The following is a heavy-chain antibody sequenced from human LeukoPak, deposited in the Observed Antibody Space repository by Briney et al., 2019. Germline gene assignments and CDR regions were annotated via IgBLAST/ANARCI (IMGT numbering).Heavy chain of an antibody. CDR3: ARDGSAAARLWDY. Sequence: PGRSLRLSCAASGFTFSSYSMNWVRQAPGKGLEWVSSISSSSSYIYYADSVKGRFTISRDNAKNSLYLQMNSLRAEDTAVYYCARDGSAAARLWDYWGQGTLVTVSS. CDR1: GFTFSSYS. V-gene: IGHV3-21*01. CDR2: ISSSSSYI. D-gene: IGHD6-6*01. J-gene: IGHJ4*02.